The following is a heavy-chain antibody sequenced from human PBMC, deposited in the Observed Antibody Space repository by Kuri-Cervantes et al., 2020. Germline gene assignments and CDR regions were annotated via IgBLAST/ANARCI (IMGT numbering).Heavy chain of an antibody. Sequence: GESPKISCAASGFTFSSYAIHWVRQAPGKGLEWVAVISYDERNKYYADSVKGRFTISRDNSKNTLYLQMNSLRAEDTAMYYCARGAKGQPPWFDPWGQGTLVTVSS. J-gene: IGHJ5*02. CDR2: ISYDERNK. V-gene: IGHV3-30*04. CDR3: ARGAKGQPPWFDP. D-gene: IGHD6-13*01. CDR1: GFTFSSYA.